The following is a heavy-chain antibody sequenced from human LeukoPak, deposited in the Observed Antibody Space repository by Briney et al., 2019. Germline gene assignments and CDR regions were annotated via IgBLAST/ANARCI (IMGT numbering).Heavy chain of an antibody. CDR1: GGSISSGGYS. J-gene: IGHJ3*02. V-gene: IGHV4-30-2*01. CDR2: IYHSGST. Sequence: SETLSLTCAVSGGSISSGGYSWSWIRQPPGKGLEWIGYIYHSGSTYYNPSLKSRVTISVDRSKNQFSLKLSSVTAADTAVYYCARGGGQLWFVDDAFDIWGQGTMVTVSS. CDR3: ARGGGQLWFVDDAFDI. D-gene: IGHD5-18*01.